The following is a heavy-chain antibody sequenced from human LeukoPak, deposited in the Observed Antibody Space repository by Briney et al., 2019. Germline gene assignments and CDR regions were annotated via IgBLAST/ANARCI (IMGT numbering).Heavy chain of an antibody. CDR1: GFTFSSYW. J-gene: IGHJ4*02. Sequence: PGGSLRLSCVASGFTFSSYWMHWVRQAPGKGLVWVSRVNTDGRTTNYADSVRGRFTISRDNAENTLYLQMNSLRVEDTAVYYCSMDLSGAHDYWGQGSVVTVSS. D-gene: IGHD2-2*03. V-gene: IGHV3-74*01. CDR2: VNTDGRTT. CDR3: SMDLSGAHDY.